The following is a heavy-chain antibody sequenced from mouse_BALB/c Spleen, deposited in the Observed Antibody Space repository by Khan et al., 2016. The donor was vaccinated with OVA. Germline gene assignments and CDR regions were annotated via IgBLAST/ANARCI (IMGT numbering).Heavy chain of an antibody. J-gene: IGHJ1*01. V-gene: IGHV5-12-1*01. CDR2: ISSGGFTT. D-gene: IGHD2-2*01. Sequence: EVELVEPGGGLVKPGGSLKLSCVASGFAFSSYDLSWVRQTPEKRLEWVAYISSGGFTTYYVDTLKGRFTLSRDHAKSTLYQQMSSLQSEDTAMYYCARHQATMLTTSWYFDVWGAGGTVTVSS. CDR3: ARHQATMLTTSWYFDV. CDR1: GFAFSSYD.